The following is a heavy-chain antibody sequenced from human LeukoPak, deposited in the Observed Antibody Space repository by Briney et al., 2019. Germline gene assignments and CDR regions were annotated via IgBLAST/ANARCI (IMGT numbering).Heavy chain of an antibody. Sequence: ASVKVSCKASGYTFTSYYMHWVRQAPGQGLEGMGIINPSGGSTSYAQKFQGRVTMTRDTSTSTVYMELSSLRSEDTAVYYCARDVAAAGTDYWGQGTLVTVSS. CDR1: GYTFTSYY. D-gene: IGHD6-13*01. J-gene: IGHJ4*02. V-gene: IGHV1-46*01. CDR3: ARDVAAAGTDY. CDR2: INPSGGST.